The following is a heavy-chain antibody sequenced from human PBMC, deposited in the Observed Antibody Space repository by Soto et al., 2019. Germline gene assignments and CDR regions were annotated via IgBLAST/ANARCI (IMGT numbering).Heavy chain of an antibody. D-gene: IGHD6-19*01. CDR3: ARDPRYSSGWYGEYYFDY. CDR1: GFTFSSYG. J-gene: IGHJ4*02. CDR2: IWYDGSNK. V-gene: IGHV3-33*01. Sequence: GGSLRLSCAASGFTFSSYGMHWVRQAPGKGLEWVAVIWYDGSNKYYADSVKGRFTISRDNSKNTLYLQMNSLRAEDTAVYYCARDPRYSSGWYGEYYFDYWGQGTLVTVSS.